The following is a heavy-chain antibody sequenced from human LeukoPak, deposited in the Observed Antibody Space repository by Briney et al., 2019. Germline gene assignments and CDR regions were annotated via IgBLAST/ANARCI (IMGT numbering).Heavy chain of an antibody. Sequence: SETLSPTCTVSGGSISSGDYYWSWIRQPPGKGLEWIGYIYYSGSTYYNPSLMSRVTISVDTSKNQFSLKLSSVTAADTAVYYCARGGVDYYDSSGPIDYWGQGTLVTVSS. CDR2: IYYSGST. D-gene: IGHD3-22*01. CDR3: ARGGVDYYDSSGPIDY. V-gene: IGHV4-30-4*01. J-gene: IGHJ4*02. CDR1: GGSISSGDYY.